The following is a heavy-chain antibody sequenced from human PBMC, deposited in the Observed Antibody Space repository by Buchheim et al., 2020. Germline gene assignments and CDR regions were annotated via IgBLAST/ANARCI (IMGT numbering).Heavy chain of an antibody. V-gene: IGHV3-30*04. CDR2: VSFDGGSQ. Sequence: QLVESGGGVVQTGRSLRLSCAAPRLTVGTYAIHWVRQTPGKGLEWVAVVSFDGGSQNYVESVMGRFTISRDDSKNTVSLQMSSLRVEDTAAYHCARDRYCTSTSCLPFPVVWGQGTT. CDR1: RLTVGTYA. CDR3: ARDRYCTSTSCLPFPVV. J-gene: IGHJ6*02. D-gene: IGHD2-2*01.